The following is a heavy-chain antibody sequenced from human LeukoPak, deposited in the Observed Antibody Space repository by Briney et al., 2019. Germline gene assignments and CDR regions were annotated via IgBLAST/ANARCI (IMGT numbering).Heavy chain of an antibody. V-gene: IGHV4-39*01. D-gene: IGHD6-13*01. CDR3: ATAYSSSWFDY. Sequence: SETLSLTCSVSGGSISSSSYYWGWIRQPPGRGLEWIGSIYYGGSTYYNPSLKSRVTISVDTSKNQFSLQLSSVTAADTAVYYCATAYSSSWFDYWGQGTLVTVSS. J-gene: IGHJ4*02. CDR2: IYYGGST. CDR1: GGSISSSSYY.